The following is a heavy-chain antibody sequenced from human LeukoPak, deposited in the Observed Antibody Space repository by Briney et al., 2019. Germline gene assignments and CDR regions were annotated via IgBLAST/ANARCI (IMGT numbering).Heavy chain of an antibody. J-gene: IGHJ4*02. Sequence: GGCLRLSCAASGFTFSSYTMNWVRQAPGKGLEWVSSISSSSAIYYAASVKGRFTISRDNAKNSLYLQMNSLRDEDTAVYYCARGALRYSDYWGQGTLVTVSS. V-gene: IGHV3-48*02. CDR1: GFTFSSYT. CDR3: ARGALRYSDY. D-gene: IGHD3-9*01. CDR2: ISSSSAI.